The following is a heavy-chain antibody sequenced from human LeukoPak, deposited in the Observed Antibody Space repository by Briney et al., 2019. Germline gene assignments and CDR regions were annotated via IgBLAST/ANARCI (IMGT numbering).Heavy chain of an antibody. V-gene: IGHV3-23*01. D-gene: IGHD6-13*01. CDR3: AKKAHSSSWYRYYFDY. Sequence: GGSLRLSCAASGFTFSSYAMSWVRQAPGKGLEWVSAISGSGGSTYYADSVKGRFTISRDNSKNTLYLQMNSLRAEDTAVYYCAKKAHSSSWYRYYFDYWGQGTLVTVSS. J-gene: IGHJ4*02. CDR1: GFTFSSYA. CDR2: ISGSGGST.